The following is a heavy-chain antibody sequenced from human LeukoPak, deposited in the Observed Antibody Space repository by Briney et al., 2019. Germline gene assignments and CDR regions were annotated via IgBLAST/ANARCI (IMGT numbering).Heavy chain of an antibody. Sequence: GGSLRLSCAASGFTFSSYWMSWVRQAPGKGLEWVANIKQDGSEKYYVDSVKGRFTISRDNSKNTLYLQMNSLRAEDTAVYYCAKDLGRRFLEWSPLDYWGQGTLVTVSS. J-gene: IGHJ4*02. CDR1: GFTFSSYW. CDR3: AKDLGRRFLEWSPLDY. V-gene: IGHV3-7*01. D-gene: IGHD3-3*01. CDR2: IKQDGSEK.